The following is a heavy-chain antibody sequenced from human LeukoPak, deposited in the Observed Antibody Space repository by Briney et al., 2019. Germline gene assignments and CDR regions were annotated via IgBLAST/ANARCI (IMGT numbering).Heavy chain of an antibody. V-gene: IGHV4-59*08. D-gene: IGHD5-18*01. CDR2: IYYSGST. CDR3: ARHYSPQHIQLWQWAYFDY. CDR1: GGSISSYY. J-gene: IGHJ4*02. Sequence: SETLSLTCTVSGGSISSYYWSWIRQPPGKGLEWIGYIYYSGSTNYNPSLKSRVTISVDTSKNQFSLKLSSVTAADTAVYYCARHYSPQHIQLWQWAYFDYWDQGTLVTVSS.